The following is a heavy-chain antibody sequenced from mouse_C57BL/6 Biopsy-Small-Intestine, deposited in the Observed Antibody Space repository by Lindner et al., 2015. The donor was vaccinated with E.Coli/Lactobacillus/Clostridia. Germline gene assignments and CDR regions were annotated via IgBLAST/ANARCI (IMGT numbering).Heavy chain of an antibody. Sequence: LQESGPELWKPGASVKMSCKASGYTFTDYNMHWVKQSHGKSLEWIGYINPNNGGTSYNQKFKGKATLTVNKSSSTAYMELRSLTSEDSAVYYCARWNYYGSSYWYFDVWGTGTTVTVSS. D-gene: IGHD1-1*01. J-gene: IGHJ1*03. CDR1: GYTFTDYN. V-gene: IGHV1-22*01. CDR2: INPNNGGT. CDR3: ARWNYYGSSYWYFDV.